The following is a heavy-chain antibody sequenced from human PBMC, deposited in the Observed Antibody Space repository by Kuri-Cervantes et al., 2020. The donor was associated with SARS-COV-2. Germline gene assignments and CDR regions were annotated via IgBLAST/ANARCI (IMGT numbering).Heavy chain of an antibody. V-gene: IGHV3-49*03. Sequence: GESLKISCTASGFVYGDYAMSWFRQAPGKGLEWVGFIRSKAYGGTTEYAASVKGRFTISRDDSKSIAYLQMNSLKTEDTAVYYCTPYCSSTSCYSLKRGYYYYGMNVWGQGTTVTVSS. D-gene: IGHD2-2*01. CDR1: GFVYGDYA. CDR3: TPYCSSTSCYSLKRGYYYYGMNV. J-gene: IGHJ6*02. CDR2: IRSKAYGGTT.